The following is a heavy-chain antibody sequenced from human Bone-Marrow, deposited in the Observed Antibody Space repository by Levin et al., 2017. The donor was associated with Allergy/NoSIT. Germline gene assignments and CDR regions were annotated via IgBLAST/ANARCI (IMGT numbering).Heavy chain of an antibody. D-gene: IGHD3-10*01. CDR1: GGSIRSADYY. J-gene: IGHJ6*02. CDR2: TFYSGTT. V-gene: IGHV4-30-4*01. CDR3: ARLRAYGQPYYQYGMDV. Sequence: SETLSLTCAVSGGSIRSADYYWNWIRQPPGKGLEWIGCTFYSGTTYENPSLRRRLTISVDTSKNQFSLRLTSVTAADTAVYFCARLRAYGQPYYQYGMDVWGQGTTVIVSS.